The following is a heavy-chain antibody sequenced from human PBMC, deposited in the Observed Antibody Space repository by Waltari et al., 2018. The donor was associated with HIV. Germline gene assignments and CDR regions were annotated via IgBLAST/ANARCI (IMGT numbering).Heavy chain of an antibody. CDR2: IYSGGSR. D-gene: IGHD1-26*01. CDR1: GLPISSNY. J-gene: IGHJ6*02. CDR3: ARDPRSSGYYGMDV. Sequence: EVQLVVSGGGLIEPGGSMRVSCAASGLPISSNYMSWVRQAPGKGLEWVSVIYSGGSRYYADSVKGRFIISRDNSKNTVSLHMNSLRAEDTAVYYCARDPRSSGYYGMDVWGQGIKVTVSS. V-gene: IGHV3-53*01.